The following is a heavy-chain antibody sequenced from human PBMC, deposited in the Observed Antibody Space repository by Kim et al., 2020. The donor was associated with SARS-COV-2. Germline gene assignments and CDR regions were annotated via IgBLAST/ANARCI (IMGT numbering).Heavy chain of an antibody. Sequence: SETLSLTCAVYGGSFSGYYWSWIRQPPGKGLEWIGEINHSGSTNYNASLKSRVTISVDTSKNQFSLKLSSVTAADTAVYYCARALGMSSSGYYYRRRWFDPWGQGTLVTVSS. CDR3: ARALGMSSSGYYYRRRWFDP. J-gene: IGHJ5*02. CDR2: INHSGST. V-gene: IGHV4-34*01. CDR1: GGSFSGYY. D-gene: IGHD3-22*01.